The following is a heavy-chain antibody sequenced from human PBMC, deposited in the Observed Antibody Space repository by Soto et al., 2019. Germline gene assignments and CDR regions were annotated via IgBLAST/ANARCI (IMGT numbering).Heavy chain of an antibody. CDR1: GFSLTSPGMC. CDR3: ARSIRGPRRFNGMDV. V-gene: IGHV2-70*13. J-gene: IGHJ6*02. Sequence: SGPTLVNPTATLTLTCTFSGFSLTSPGMCVSWIRQSPGKALEWLALIERDDDDKYYSTSLKTRLTISKDTRKHQVVLTMANMEPADTATYYCARSIRGPRRFNGMDVWGQGTTVTVSS. D-gene: IGHD1-20*01. CDR2: IERDDDDK.